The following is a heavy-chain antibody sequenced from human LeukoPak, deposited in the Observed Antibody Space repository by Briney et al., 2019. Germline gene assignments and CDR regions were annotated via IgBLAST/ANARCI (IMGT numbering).Heavy chain of an antibody. J-gene: IGHJ4*02. D-gene: IGHD2-2*01. V-gene: IGHV3-23*01. CDR3: AKEQTSSGFFDY. Sequence: PGGSLRLSCAASGFTFTNYAMSWVRPAPGKGLEWVSAISGSGTRTYYADSVKGRFTISRDNSKNTLYLQMNSLRAEDRAVYYCAKEQTSSGFFDYWGQGTLVTVSS. CDR1: GFTFTNYA. CDR2: ISGSGTRT.